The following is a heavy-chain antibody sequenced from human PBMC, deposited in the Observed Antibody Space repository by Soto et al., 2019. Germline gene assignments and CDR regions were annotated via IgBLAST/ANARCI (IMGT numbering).Heavy chain of an antibody. Sequence: SXNVSYTASGYAXSSYYRNWVRQAPGQGLEWMGWMNPRSGGTKYAKAFQDRVTMTRDASISTAYMEVNSLRHVYTAVYFCARSDDSTSYPLALWGPGTLGTVSS. D-gene: IGHD4-4*01. V-gene: IGHV1-2*02. CDR3: ARSDDSTSYPLAL. J-gene: IGHJ4*02. CDR2: MNPRSGGT. CDR1: GYAXSSYY.